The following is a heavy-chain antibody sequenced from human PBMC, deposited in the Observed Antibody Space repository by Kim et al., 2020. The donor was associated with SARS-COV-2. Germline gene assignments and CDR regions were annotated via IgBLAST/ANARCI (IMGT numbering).Heavy chain of an antibody. V-gene: IGHV1-69*13. Sequence: SVKVSCKASGGTFNSFAFTWVRQTPGRGLEWMGGITPLFGTADYAQNFQDRLTITADASTSTVYMDLSSLTSADTAVYYCARATTIPTGYYYFGMAVWGKGTTVTVSS. D-gene: IGHD2-21*01. J-gene: IGHJ6*04. CDR1: GGTFNSFA. CDR2: ITPLFGTA. CDR3: ARATTIPTGYYYFGMAV.